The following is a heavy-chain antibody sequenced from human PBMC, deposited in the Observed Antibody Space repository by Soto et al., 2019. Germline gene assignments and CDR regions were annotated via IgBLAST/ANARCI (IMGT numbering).Heavy chain of an antibody. CDR3: ATGLGYCTNGVCFRNNWFDP. CDR1: GYTLTELS. J-gene: IGHJ5*02. D-gene: IGHD2-8*01. CDR2: FDPEDGET. V-gene: IGHV1-24*01. Sequence: ASVKVSCKVSGYTLTELSMHCVRQAPGKGLEWMGGFDPEDGETIYAQKFQGRVTMTEDTSTDTAYMELSSLRSEDTAVYYCATGLGYCTNGVCFRNNWFDPWGQGTLVTVSS.